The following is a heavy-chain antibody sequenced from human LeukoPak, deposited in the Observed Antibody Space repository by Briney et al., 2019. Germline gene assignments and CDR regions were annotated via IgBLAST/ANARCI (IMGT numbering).Heavy chain of an antibody. CDR2: IIPIFGTA. Sequence: SVKVSCKASGGTFSSYAISWVRQAPGQGLEWMGGIIPIFGTANYAQKFQGRVTITTDESTSTAYMELSSLRSEDTAVYYCARDGSSSSPEYNWFDPWGQGTLVTVSS. CDR3: ARDGSSSSPEYNWFDP. CDR1: GGTFSSYA. J-gene: IGHJ5*02. V-gene: IGHV1-69*05. D-gene: IGHD6-6*01.